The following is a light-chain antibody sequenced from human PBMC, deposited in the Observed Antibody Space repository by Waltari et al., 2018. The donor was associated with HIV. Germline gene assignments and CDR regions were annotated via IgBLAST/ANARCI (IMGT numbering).Light chain of an antibody. V-gene: IGLV1-47*01. CDR1: RSNIGSNH. Sequence: QSVLTQPPSASGTPGQRVTISCSGSRSNIGSNHVYWYQQIPGTAPKHLIYRNNQRPSGVPDRFSGSKSGTSASLAISGLRSEDEADYYCATWDDSLSGWVFGGGTKLTVL. CDR2: RNN. J-gene: IGLJ3*02. CDR3: ATWDDSLSGWV.